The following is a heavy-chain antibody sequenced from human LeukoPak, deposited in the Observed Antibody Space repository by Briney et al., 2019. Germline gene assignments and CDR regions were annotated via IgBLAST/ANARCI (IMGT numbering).Heavy chain of an antibody. J-gene: IGHJ3*02. V-gene: IGHV3-23*01. CDR2: VSGRGGVI. CDR3: AKARWSASFGSGSYDGAFDI. CDR1: GFTFSSYG. Sequence: GGSLRLSCAASGFTFSSYGMHWVRQAPGKGLQWVSSVSGRGGVIYYEESVKGRFTVSRDNFKNTLFLQMNSLRAEDTAVYYCAKARWSASFGSGSYDGAFDIWGQGTKVTVSS. D-gene: IGHD3-10*01.